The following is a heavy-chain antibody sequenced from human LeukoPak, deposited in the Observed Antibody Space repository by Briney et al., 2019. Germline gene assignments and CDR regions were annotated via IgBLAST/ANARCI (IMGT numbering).Heavy chain of an antibody. CDR3: ARAGGYYYMDV. CDR1: GGSISSYY. Sequence: KPSETLSLTCTVAGGSISSYYWSWIRQPPGKGLEWNGYIYYSGSTNYNPSLKSRVTISVDTSKNQFSLKLSSVTAADTAVYYCARAGGYYYMDVWGKGTTVTVS. D-gene: IGHD4-23*01. J-gene: IGHJ6*03. V-gene: IGHV4-59*01. CDR2: IYYSGST.